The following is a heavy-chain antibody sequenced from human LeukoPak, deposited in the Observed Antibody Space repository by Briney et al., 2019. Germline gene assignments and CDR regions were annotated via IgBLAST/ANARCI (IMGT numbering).Heavy chain of an antibody. J-gene: IGHJ6*03. CDR2: IYTSGST. V-gene: IGHV4-61*02. D-gene: IGHD1-26*01. CDR3: ARGADPDSGSSYRYYYYYYYMDV. CDR1: GGSISSGSYY. Sequence: PSQTLSLTCTVSGGSISSGSYYWSWIRQPAGQGLEWIGRIYTSGSTNYNPSLKSRVTISVDTSKNQFSLKLSSVTAADTAVYYCARGADPDSGSSYRYYYYYYYMDVWGKGTTVTVSS.